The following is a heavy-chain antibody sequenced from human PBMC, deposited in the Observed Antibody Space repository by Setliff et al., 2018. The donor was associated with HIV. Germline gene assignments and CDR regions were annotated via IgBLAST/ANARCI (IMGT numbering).Heavy chain of an antibody. Sequence: SETLSLTCTVSGGSTRTSGYYWGWLRQPRGKGRSGSGSIYSSGSTYYNPYLKSRVSISVDTSKNQFSLKLRSVTAADTAVYYCATSAESGFGIHWGVFNIWGQGTRVTVSS. D-gene: IGHD3-10*01. CDR2: IYSSGST. V-gene: IGHV4-39*01. CDR1: GGSTRTSGYY. CDR3: ATSAESGFGIHWGVFNI. J-gene: IGHJ3*02.